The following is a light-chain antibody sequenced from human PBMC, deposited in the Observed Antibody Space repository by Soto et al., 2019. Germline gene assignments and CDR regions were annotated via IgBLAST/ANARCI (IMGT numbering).Light chain of an antibody. Sequence: EIVLTQSPGPLSLSPGERATLSCRASHSVTSNYLDWYQPRPGQAPRLLIYGASSRATGIPDRFSGSGSGTDFTLTISRLEPEDFAVYDCLHYGNSPLPFGQGTKLEIK. V-gene: IGKV3-20*01. J-gene: IGKJ2*01. CDR2: GAS. CDR3: LHYGNSPLP. CDR1: HSVTSNY.